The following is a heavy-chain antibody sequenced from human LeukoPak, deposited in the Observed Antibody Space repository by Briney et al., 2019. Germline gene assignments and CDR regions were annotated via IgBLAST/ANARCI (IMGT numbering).Heavy chain of an antibody. J-gene: IGHJ4*02. CDR1: GFTFSSYG. Sequence: GGSLRLSCAASGFTFSSYGMHWVRQAPGKGLEWVAVIWYDGSNKYYADSVKGRFTISRDNSKNTLYLQMNSLRAEDTAVYYCAKDDGSGSYYKGYFDYWGQGTLVTVSS. V-gene: IGHV3-30*02. D-gene: IGHD3-10*01. CDR2: IWYDGSNK. CDR3: AKDDGSGSYYKGYFDY.